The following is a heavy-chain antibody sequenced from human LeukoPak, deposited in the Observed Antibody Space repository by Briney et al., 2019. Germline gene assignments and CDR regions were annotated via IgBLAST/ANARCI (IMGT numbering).Heavy chain of an antibody. J-gene: IGHJ5*02. V-gene: IGHV1-2*02. D-gene: IGHD3-3*01. CDR3: ARGPRITIFGVARHNNWFDP. Sequence: APVKVSCKASGYTFTGYYMHWVRQAPGQGLAWMGWINPNSGGTNYAQKFQGRVTMTRDTSISTAYMELSRLRSDDTAVYYCARGPRITIFGVARHNNWFDPWGQGTLVTVSS. CDR1: GYTFTGYY. CDR2: INPNSGGT.